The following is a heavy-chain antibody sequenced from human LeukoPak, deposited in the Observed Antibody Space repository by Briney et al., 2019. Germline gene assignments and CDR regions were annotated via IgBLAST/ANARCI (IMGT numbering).Heavy chain of an antibody. J-gene: IGHJ6*03. CDR3: ARDGAARPARQYYYYYYMDV. D-gene: IGHD6-6*01. V-gene: IGHV1-46*01. CDR2: INHSGGST. CDR1: GYSFTSYY. Sequence: ASVKVSCKTSGYSFTSYYMHWVRQAPGQGLEWMGIINHSGGSTSYAQKFQGRVTMTRDTSTSTVYMELSSLRSEDTAVNYCARDGAARPARQYYYYYYMDVWGKGTTVTVSS.